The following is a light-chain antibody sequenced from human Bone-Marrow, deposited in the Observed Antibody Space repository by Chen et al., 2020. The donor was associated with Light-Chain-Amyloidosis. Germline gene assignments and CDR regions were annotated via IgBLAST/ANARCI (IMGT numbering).Light chain of an antibody. J-gene: IGKJ4*01. V-gene: IGKV3-20*01. CDR3: QQYGTSPLT. Sequence: EILLTQFPGTLSLSPGEGANLPCRASQTISSNYLTWYQQQFGQAPSLLIYGSSSRATGIPDRFTGSGSGTDFTLTINRLEPEDFAMYYCQQYGTSPLTFGGGTKVEIK. CDR1: QTISSNY. CDR2: GSS.